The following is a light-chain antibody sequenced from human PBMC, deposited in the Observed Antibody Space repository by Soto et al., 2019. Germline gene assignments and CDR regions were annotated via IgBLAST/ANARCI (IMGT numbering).Light chain of an antibody. CDR1: QTISYY. V-gene: IGKV1-39*01. Sequence: DIQMTQSPSSLSASVGDRVTITCRASQTISYYLNWYQHKPGKAPKLLIFGASSLQGGVPSRFSGSGSETDFTLTISSLQPEDFATYYCQQSYTTPITLGQGTRLEIK. J-gene: IGKJ5*01. CDR3: QQSYTTPIT. CDR2: GAS.